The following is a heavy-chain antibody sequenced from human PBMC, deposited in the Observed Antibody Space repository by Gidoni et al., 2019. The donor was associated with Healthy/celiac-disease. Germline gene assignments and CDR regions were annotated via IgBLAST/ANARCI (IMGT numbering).Heavy chain of an antibody. V-gene: IGHV4-34*01. CDR2: INHSGST. CDR3: ARGVGYSGYDYRGYYYYYGMDV. D-gene: IGHD5-12*01. CDR1: GGSFSGYY. Sequence: QVQLQQWGAGLLKPSETLSLTCAVYGGSFSGYYWSWLRQPPGKGLEWIGEINHSGSTNYNPSLKSRVTISVDTSKNQFSLKLSSVTAADTAVYYCARGVGYSGYDYRGYYYYYGMDVWGQGTTVTVSS. J-gene: IGHJ6*02.